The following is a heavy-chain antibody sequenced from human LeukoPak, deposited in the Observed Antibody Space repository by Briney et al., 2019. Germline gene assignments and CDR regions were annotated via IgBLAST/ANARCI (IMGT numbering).Heavy chain of an antibody. Sequence: GGSLRLSCAASGFTFSSYWMSWVRQAPGKGLEWVANIKQDGSEKYYVDSVKGRFTISRDNAKNSLYLQMNSLRAEDTAVYYCAREGFSRGYYYYYYMDVWGKGTTVTVSS. D-gene: IGHD6-13*01. J-gene: IGHJ6*03. V-gene: IGHV3-7*01. CDR3: AREGFSRGYYYYYYMDV. CDR1: GFTFSSYW. CDR2: IKQDGSEK.